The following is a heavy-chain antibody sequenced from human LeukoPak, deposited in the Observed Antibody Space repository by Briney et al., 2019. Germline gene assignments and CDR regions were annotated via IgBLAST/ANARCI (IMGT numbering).Heavy chain of an antibody. Sequence: GGSLRLSCAASGFTFSSYWMHWVRQAPGKGLEWVSGISGSGDSTYYADSVKGRFTISRDNSKNTLYLQMNSLRAEDTAVYYCARRSGIAVAGAFDYWGQGTLVTVSS. CDR1: GFTFSSYW. D-gene: IGHD6-19*01. V-gene: IGHV3-23*01. J-gene: IGHJ4*02. CDR3: ARRSGIAVAGAFDY. CDR2: ISGSGDST.